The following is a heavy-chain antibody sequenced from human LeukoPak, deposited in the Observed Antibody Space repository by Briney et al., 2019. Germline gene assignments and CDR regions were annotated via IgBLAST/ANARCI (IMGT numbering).Heavy chain of an antibody. CDR1: GGSISSSSFY. CDR3: AREKRLDIVVVVAATRGIDY. V-gene: IGHV4-39*07. CDR2: VYYSGST. J-gene: IGHJ4*02. D-gene: IGHD2-15*01. Sequence: SETLSLTCTVSGGSISSSSFYWGWIRQPPGKGLEWIGSVYYSGSTYYNPSLKSRVTISVDTSKNQFSLKLSSVTAADTAVYYCAREKRLDIVVVVAATRGIDYWGQGTLVTVSS.